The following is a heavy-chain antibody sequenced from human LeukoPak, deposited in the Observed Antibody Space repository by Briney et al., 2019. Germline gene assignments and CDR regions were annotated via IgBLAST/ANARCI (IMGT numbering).Heavy chain of an antibody. CDR2: IYYSGST. Sequence: SETLSLTCTVSGGSISSYYWSWIRQPPGKGLEWIGYIYYSGSTNYNPSLKSRVTISVDTSKNQFSLKLSSVTAADTAVYYCARQTYYGCFDYWGQGTLVTVSS. J-gene: IGHJ4*02. CDR3: ARQTYYGCFDY. CDR1: GGSISSYY. V-gene: IGHV4-59*01. D-gene: IGHD3-10*01.